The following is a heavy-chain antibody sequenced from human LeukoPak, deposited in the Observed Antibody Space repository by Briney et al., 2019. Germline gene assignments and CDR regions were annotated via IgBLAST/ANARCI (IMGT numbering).Heavy chain of an antibody. CDR2: ISYDGSNK. CDR3: ARAALGYSSSGYDALDI. D-gene: IGHD6-13*01. Sequence: PGGSLRLSCAASGFTFSSYGMHWVRQAPGKGLEWVAGISYDGSNKYYADSVKGLFTISRDNYKNTLYLQMNSLRAEDTAVYYCARAALGYSSSGYDALDIWGQGTMVTVSS. J-gene: IGHJ3*02. CDR1: GFTFSSYG. V-gene: IGHV3-30*03.